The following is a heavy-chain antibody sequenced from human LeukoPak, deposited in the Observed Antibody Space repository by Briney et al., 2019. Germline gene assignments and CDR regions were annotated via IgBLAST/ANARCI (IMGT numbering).Heavy chain of an antibody. CDR2: IYYSGST. J-gene: IGHJ4*02. Sequence: SETLSLTCTVSGGSISSYYWSWIRQPPGKGLEWIGYIYYSGSTNYNPSLKSRVTISVDTSKNQFSLKLSSVTAADTAVYYCARAPEAARPSVWGQGTLVTVSS. CDR3: ARAPEAARPSV. D-gene: IGHD6-6*01. V-gene: IGHV4-59*01. CDR1: GGSISSYY.